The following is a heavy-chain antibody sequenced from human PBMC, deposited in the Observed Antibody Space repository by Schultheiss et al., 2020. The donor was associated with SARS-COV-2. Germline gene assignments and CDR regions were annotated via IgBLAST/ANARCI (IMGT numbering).Heavy chain of an antibody. D-gene: IGHD1-14*01. CDR1: GGTFSSYA. CDR3: ARDPDRYYYYGMDV. V-gene: IGHV1-69*05. Sequence: SVKVSCKASGGTFSSYAISWVRQAPGQGLEWMGGIIPIFGTANYAQKFQGRVTMTRDTSISTAYMELSRLRSDDTAVYYCARDPDRYYYYGMDVWGQGTTVTVSS. J-gene: IGHJ6*02. CDR2: IIPIFGTA.